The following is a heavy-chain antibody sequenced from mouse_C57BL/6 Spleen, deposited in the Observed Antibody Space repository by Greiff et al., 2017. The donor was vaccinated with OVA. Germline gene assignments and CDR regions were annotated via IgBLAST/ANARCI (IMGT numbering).Heavy chain of an antibody. D-gene: IGHD2-1*01. CDR3: AKPGGNYGTGAMDY. V-gene: IGHV2-3*01. CDR1: GFSLTSYG. J-gene: IGHJ4*01. CDR2: IWGDGST. Sequence: VQLQQSGPGLVAPSQSLSITCTVSGFSLTSYGVSWVRQPPGKGLEWLGVIWGDGSTNYHSALISRLSISKDNSKSQVFLKLNSLQTDDTATYYCAKPGGNYGTGAMDYWGQGTSVTVSS.